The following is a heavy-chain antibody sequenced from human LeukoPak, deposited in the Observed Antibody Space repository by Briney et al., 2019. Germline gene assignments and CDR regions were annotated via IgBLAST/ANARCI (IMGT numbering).Heavy chain of an antibody. Sequence: PSETLSLTCSVSGGSVSSYYWSWLRQSPGKGLEWIGYMHNSGRTNYNPSLKSRVTGFVDTSKNQVSLRLSSVTAADTAVYYCARHGTISSESYFDYWGQGALVTVSS. CDR2: MHNSGRT. CDR3: ARHGTISSESYFDY. J-gene: IGHJ4*02. D-gene: IGHD1-14*01. V-gene: IGHV4-59*08. CDR1: GGSVSSYY.